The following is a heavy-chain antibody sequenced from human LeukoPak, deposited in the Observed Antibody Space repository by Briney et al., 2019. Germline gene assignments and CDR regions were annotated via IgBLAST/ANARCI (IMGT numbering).Heavy chain of an antibody. CDR2: INHNGST. V-gene: IGHV4-34*01. J-gene: IGHJ4*02. CDR1: GGSFSGYY. CDR3: ARYSYGSGSFDY. D-gene: IGHD3-10*01. Sequence: PSATLSLTCSAYGGSFSGYYWSWIRQPPGKGLEWIGEINHNGSTTNNPPIKNRVTTIVDTSKNQFSFKLSSVTAADTAVYYCARYSYGSGSFDYWGQGTLVTVSS.